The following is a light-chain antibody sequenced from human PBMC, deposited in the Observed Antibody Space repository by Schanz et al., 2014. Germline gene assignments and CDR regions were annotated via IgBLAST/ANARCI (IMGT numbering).Light chain of an antibody. CDR1: SSDIGDWNY. CDR2: EVI. V-gene: IGLV2-8*01. J-gene: IGLJ2*01. CDR3: SSYTGSSTVV. Sequence: QSALTQPPSASGSPGQSVIISCTGTSSDIGDWNYVSWYQQHPGKAPKLMIYEVIKRPSGVPDRFSGSKSGNTASLTISGLQAEDEADYYCSSYTGSSTVVFGTGTKLTVL.